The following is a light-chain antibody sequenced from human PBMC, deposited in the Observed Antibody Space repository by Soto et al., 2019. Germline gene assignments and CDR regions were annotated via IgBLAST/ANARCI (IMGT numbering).Light chain of an antibody. Sequence: QSALTQPASVSGSPGQSITMPCTGTSDDVGGYNYVSWYQQHPGEVPKLVIFEVSNRPSGVSNRFSSSKSGNTASLTISGLQAEDEAGYYCSSYSSSPSYVFGTGTKV. V-gene: IGLV2-14*01. J-gene: IGLJ1*01. CDR1: SDDVGGYNY. CDR3: SSYSSSPSYV. CDR2: EVS.